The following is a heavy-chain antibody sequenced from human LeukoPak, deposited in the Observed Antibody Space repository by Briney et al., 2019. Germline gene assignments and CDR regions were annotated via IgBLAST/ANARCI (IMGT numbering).Heavy chain of an antibody. J-gene: IGHJ4*02. Sequence: PGGSQRLSCVASGFTLIIFAVNWVRQAPGKGLEWVSYISSSGNTIYYADSVMGRFTVPRDNAKNSMYQQMNSLRAEDTAVYYCASICRSSTCYGALDYWGQGNLVTVSS. V-gene: IGHV3-48*03. CDR3: ASICRSSTCYGALDY. CDR1: GFTLIIFA. D-gene: IGHD2-2*01. CDR2: ISSSGNTI.